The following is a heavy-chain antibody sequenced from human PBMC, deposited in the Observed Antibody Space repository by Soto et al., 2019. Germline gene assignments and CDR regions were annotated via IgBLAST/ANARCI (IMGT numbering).Heavy chain of an antibody. CDR2: ISAYKGNT. CDR3: ARVPRGEWLAYYFDY. Sequence: VQLLQSGAEGKKPGASVTVSCKASGYTFTSYGISWVRQAPGQGLEWMGWISAYKGNTYYAQKLQGRVTMTTDTSTSTAYMELRSLRSADTDVYYCARVPRGEWLAYYFDYCGQGTLVTVSS. CDR1: GYTFTSYG. D-gene: IGHD6-19*01. V-gene: IGHV1-18*01. J-gene: IGHJ4*02.